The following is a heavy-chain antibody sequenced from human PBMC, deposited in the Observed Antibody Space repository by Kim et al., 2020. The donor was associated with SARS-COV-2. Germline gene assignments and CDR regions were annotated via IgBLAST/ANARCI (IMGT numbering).Heavy chain of an antibody. CDR1: GYTFATWF. D-gene: IGHD3-10*01. CDR2: INPNSGGT. Sequence: ASVKVSCKASGYTFATWFIHWVRQAPGQGHEWMGSINPNSGGTKYAQKFQGRVTMTRDTSISTAYMALSGLRYDDTAMYYCARGSRGGEVQTEWGQGTLV. J-gene: IGHJ4*02. CDR3: ARGSRGGEVQTE. V-gene: IGHV1-2*02.